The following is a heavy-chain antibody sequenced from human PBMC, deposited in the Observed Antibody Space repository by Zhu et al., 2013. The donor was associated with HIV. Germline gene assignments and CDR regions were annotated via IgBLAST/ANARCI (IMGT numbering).Heavy chain of an antibody. V-gene: IGHV1-69*06. J-gene: IGHJ4*02. CDR2: IIPIFGTA. CDR1: GGTFSSYA. CDR3: ARGSRVAAAGIKSPYHFDY. D-gene: IGHD6-13*01. Sequence: QVQLVQSGAEVKKPGSSVKVSCKASGGTFSSYAISWVRQAPGQGLEWMGGIIPIFGTANYAQKFQGRVTITADKSTSTAYMELSSLRSEDTAVYYCARGSRVAAAGIKSPYHFDYWAREPWSPSPQ.